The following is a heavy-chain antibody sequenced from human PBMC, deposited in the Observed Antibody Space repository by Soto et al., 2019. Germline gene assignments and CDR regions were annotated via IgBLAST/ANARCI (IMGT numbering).Heavy chain of an antibody. CDR1: GVSISSSSYY. CDR2: IYYTGST. V-gene: IGHV4-39*01. Sequence: SETLSLTCTVSGVSISSSSYYLGWIRQPPGKGLEWIGSIYYTGSTYYSPSLKSRVTISVDTSKNQFSLKLSSVTAADTSVYYCARHDRSGGSGTPPYYFDYWGQGTLVTVSS. D-gene: IGHD2-15*01. CDR3: ARHDRSGGSGTPPYYFDY. J-gene: IGHJ4*02.